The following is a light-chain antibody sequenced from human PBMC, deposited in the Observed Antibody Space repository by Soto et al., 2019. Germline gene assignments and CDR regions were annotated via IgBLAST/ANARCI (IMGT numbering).Light chain of an antibody. CDR3: CSYAGSTTWV. J-gene: IGLJ3*02. CDR2: EAF. Sequence: QSALTQPASVSGPPGQSITISCTGTSSDIGSDKLVSWYQQHPGRAPKIIIYEAFKRPSGVSNRFSGSRSGNTASLTISGLRGEDEADYYCCSYAGSTTWVFGGGTKLTVL. CDR1: SSDIGSDKL. V-gene: IGLV2-23*01.